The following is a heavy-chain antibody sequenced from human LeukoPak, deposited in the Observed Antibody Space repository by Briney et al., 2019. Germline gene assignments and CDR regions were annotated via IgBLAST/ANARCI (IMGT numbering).Heavy chain of an antibody. D-gene: IGHD6-25*01. J-gene: IGHJ5*02. CDR3: ARVAGYLPTRWFDP. CDR1: GGSFSGYY. CDR2: INHSGST. Sequence: SETLSLTCAVYGGSFSGYYWSWIRQPPGKGLEWIGEINHSGSTNYNPSLKSRVTISVDTSKNQFSPKLSSVTAADTAVYYCARVAGYLPTRWFDPWGQGTHVTVSS. V-gene: IGHV4-34*01.